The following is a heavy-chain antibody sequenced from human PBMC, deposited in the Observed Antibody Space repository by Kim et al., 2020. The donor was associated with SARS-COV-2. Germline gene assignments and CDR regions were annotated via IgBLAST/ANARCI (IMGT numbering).Heavy chain of an antibody. D-gene: IGHD5-18*01. J-gene: IGHJ4*02. V-gene: IGHV3-21*01. CDR1: GFTFSSYS. CDR3: ARVGDYTAMVRVGFDY. Sequence: GGSLRLSCAASGFTFSSYSMNWVRQAPGKGLEWVSSISSSSSYIYYADSVKGRFTISRDNAKNSLYLQMNSLRAEDTAVYYCARVGDYTAMVRVGFDYWGQGTLVTVSS. CDR2: ISSSSSYI.